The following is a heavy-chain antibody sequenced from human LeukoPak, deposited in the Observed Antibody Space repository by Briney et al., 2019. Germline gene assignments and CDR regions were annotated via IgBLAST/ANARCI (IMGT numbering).Heavy chain of an antibody. Sequence: PGGSLTLTCAASGFTISSNYMSWVRQAAGKGLEWVSVIYSGGSTYYADSVKGRFTISRDNSKNPLYLQLNSLTAEHTAVYYCPPYGRSSPNYYCYSYMDVWGKGTTVTVSS. CDR2: IYSGGST. D-gene: IGHD6-6*01. CDR3: PPYGRSSPNYYCYSYMDV. CDR1: GFTISSNY. J-gene: IGHJ6*03. V-gene: IGHV3-53*01.